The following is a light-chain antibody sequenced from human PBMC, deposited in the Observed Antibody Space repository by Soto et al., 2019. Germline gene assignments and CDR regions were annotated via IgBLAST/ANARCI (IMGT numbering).Light chain of an antibody. CDR3: QQTYQPPLT. CDR2: ASS. V-gene: IGKV1-39*01. CDR1: QSIDFF. J-gene: IGKJ4*01. Sequence: DILMTQSPASLSASVGDRVTITCRASQSIDFFLSWYQVKPGRAPTLLIHASSTLHSGVPSRFSGGGYGTYFTLTITSLQAEDLATYYCQQTYQPPLTFGGGTKVEIK.